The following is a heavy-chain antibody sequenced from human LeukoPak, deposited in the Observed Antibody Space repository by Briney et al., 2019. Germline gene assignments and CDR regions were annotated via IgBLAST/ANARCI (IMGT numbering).Heavy chain of an antibody. Sequence: PSGTLSLTCAVSGGSISSSNWWSWVRQPPGKGLEWIGEIYHSGSTNYNPSLKSRVTISVDKSKNQFSLKLSSVTAADTAVYYCARDLEESVDCSGGSCYPGWGQGTLVTVSS. CDR2: IYHSGST. D-gene: IGHD2-15*01. CDR1: GGSISSSNW. J-gene: IGHJ4*02. CDR3: ARDLEESVDCSGGSCYPG. V-gene: IGHV4-4*02.